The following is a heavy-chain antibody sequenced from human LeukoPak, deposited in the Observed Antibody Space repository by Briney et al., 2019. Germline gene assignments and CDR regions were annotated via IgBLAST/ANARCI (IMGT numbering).Heavy chain of an antibody. CDR1: GFTFSSYA. Sequence: GGSLRLSRAASGFTFSSYAMSWVRQAPGKGLEWVSAISGSGGSTYYADSVKGRFTISRDNSKNTLYLQMNSLRAEDTAVYYCAKDVLRYFDWLLPGDYWGQGTLVTVSS. CDR2: ISGSGGST. D-gene: IGHD3-9*01. J-gene: IGHJ4*02. CDR3: AKDVLRYFDWLLPGDY. V-gene: IGHV3-23*01.